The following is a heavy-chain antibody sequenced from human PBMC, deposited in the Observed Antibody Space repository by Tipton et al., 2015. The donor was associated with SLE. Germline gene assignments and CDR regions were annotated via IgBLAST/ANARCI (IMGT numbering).Heavy chain of an antibody. Sequence: LRLSCTVSGGSIISSSYYWGWIRQPPGKGLEWIGSIYYSGSTYYNPSLKSRVTISVDTSKNQFSLKLSSVTAADTAVYYCASLQLASYFMDVWGKGTTVTVSS. CDR2: IYYSGST. J-gene: IGHJ6*03. CDR1: GGSIISSSYY. CDR3: ASLQLASYFMDV. V-gene: IGHV4-39*07. D-gene: IGHD6-13*01.